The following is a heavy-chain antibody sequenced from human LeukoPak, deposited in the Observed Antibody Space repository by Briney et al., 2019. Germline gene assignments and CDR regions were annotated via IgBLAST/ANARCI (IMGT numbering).Heavy chain of an antibody. D-gene: IGHD4-17*01. J-gene: IGHJ1*01. CDR1: GGSVSSGPYY. Sequence: PSETLSLTCTVSGGSVSSGPYYWGWIRQPPGKGLEWSGYIYHSGNTNYNPSLKSRVTISVDRSKNQFSLKLSSVTAADTAVYYCARDGGSYSDIAEYFQHWGQGTLVTVSS. V-gene: IGHV4-61*01. CDR3: ARDGGSYSDIAEYFQH. CDR2: IYHSGNT.